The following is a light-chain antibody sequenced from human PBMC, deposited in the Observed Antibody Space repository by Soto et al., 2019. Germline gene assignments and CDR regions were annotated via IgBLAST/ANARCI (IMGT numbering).Light chain of an antibody. CDR3: QQSYSTRPT. CDR1: QSISSY. Sequence: DIQMTQSPSSLSASVGDRVTITCRARQSISSYLNWYQQKPGKAPKLMIFAASSLQSGVPSRFSGSGSGTDFTLTISSLQPEDFATYYCQQSYSTRPTFGGGTKVEIK. V-gene: IGKV1-39*01. J-gene: IGKJ4*01. CDR2: AAS.